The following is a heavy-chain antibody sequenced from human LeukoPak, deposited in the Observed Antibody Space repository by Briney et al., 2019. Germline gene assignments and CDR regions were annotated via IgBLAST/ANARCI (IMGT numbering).Heavy chain of an antibody. D-gene: IGHD3-9*01. CDR1: GFTFSSYS. V-gene: IGHV3-21*01. J-gene: IGHJ4*02. CDR2: ISSSSSYI. CDR3: AVVPDYDILTGPDPNDY. Sequence: GGSLRLSCAASGFTFSSYSMNWVRQAPGKGLEWVSSISSSSSYIYYADSVKGRFTISRDNAKNSLYLQMNSLRAEDTAVYYCAVVPDYDILTGPDPNDYWGQETLVTVSS.